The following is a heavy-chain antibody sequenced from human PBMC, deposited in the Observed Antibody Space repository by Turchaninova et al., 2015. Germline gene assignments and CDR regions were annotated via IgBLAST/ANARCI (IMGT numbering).Heavy chain of an antibody. D-gene: IGHD3-9*01. V-gene: IGHV3-74*01. CDR1: GFTFSNYW. Sequence: EVQLVESGGGLVHPGGSLRLSCVASGFTFSNYWMHWVRQAPVKGLVWVSRINSDGSSISYADSVKGRFTISRDNAKNTLYLQMNNLRAEDTAVYYCARIPDWAAYFDYWGQGTLVSVSS. CDR2: INSDGSSI. J-gene: IGHJ4*02. CDR3: ARIPDWAAYFDY.